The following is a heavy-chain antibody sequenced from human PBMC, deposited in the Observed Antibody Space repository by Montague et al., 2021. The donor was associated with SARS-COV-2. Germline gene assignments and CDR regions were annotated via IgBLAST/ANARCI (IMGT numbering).Heavy chain of an antibody. CDR1: GGSIISYY. D-gene: IGHD3-10*01. V-gene: IGHV4-59*12. CDR2: IYSTGSS. Sequence: SETLSLTCTVSGGSIISYYWSWIRQYPGKRLEWIGYIYSTGSSDYNPSLESRVTMSIDMSKNQFSLKLTSVAAADTAVYYCARLGDGVVPSPILGVGPYYSYYYMDVWGKGTTVTVSS. CDR3: ARLGDGVVPSPILGVGPYYSYYYMDV. J-gene: IGHJ6*03.